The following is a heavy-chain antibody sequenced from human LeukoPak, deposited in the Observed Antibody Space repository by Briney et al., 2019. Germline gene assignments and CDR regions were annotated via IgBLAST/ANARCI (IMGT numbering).Heavy chain of an antibody. J-gene: IGHJ1*01. CDR3: AREYSSSSAEYFQH. CDR1: VYTFTGYY. D-gene: IGHD6-6*01. CDR2: INPNSGGT. Sequence: ASVKVSCKSSVYTFTGYYMHWVRQAPGQGLEWMGWINPNSGGTNYAQKFQGRVTMTRDTSISTAYMELSRLRSDDTAVYYCAREYSSSSAEYFQHWGQGTLVTVSS. V-gene: IGHV1-2*02.